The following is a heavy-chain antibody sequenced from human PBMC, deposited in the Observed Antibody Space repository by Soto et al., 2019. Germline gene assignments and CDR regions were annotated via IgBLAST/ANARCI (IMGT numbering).Heavy chain of an antibody. CDR1: GFTFSSYA. J-gene: IGHJ4*02. D-gene: IGHD3-3*01. CDR3: ARDGVAFDY. Sequence: GGSLRLSCAASGFTFSSYAMHWVRQAPGKGLEWVAVISYDGSNKYYADSVKGRFTISRDNSKNTLYLQMNSLRAEDTAGYYCARDGVAFDYWGQGTLVTVSS. CDR2: ISYDGSNK. V-gene: IGHV3-30*04.